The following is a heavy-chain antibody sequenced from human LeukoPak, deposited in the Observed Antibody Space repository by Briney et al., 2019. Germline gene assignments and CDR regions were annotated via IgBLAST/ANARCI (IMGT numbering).Heavy chain of an antibody. CDR3: AKDVGNYHDRSGLYRPLDF. CDR2: ILHDGSNK. CDR1: GFTFSSYS. D-gene: IGHD3-22*01. J-gene: IGHJ4*02. Sequence: PGGSLRLSCAASGFTFSSYSMHWVRQAPGKGLEWVALILHDGSNKYYADSVKGRFTVSRDNPKNTLYLQMNSLRTEDTAEYHCAKDVGNYHDRSGLYRPLDFWGQGTPVTVSS. V-gene: IGHV3-30*18.